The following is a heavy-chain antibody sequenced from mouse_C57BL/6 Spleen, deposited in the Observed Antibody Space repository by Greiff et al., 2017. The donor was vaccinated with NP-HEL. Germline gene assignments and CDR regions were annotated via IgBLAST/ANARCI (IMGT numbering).Heavy chain of an antibody. Sequence: VQLKESGAELVRPGASVKLSCTASGFNIKDDYMHWVKQRPEQGLEWIGWIDPENGDTEYASKFQGKATITADTSSNTAYLQLSSLTSEDTAVYYCTRGTRIAYWGQGTLVTVSA. CDR3: TRGTRIAY. V-gene: IGHV14-4*01. CDR1: GFNIKDDY. D-gene: IGHD3-3*01. CDR2: IDPENGDT. J-gene: IGHJ3*01.